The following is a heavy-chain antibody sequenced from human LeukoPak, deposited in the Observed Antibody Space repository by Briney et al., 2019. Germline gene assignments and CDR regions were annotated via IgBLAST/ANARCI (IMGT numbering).Heavy chain of an antibody. V-gene: IGHV3-21*01. Sequence: GGSLRLSCAASGFTFSSYSMNWVRQAPGKGLEWVSSISSSSSYIYYADSVKGRLTISRDNAKNSLYLQMNSLRAEDTAVYYCARFIVGATNWFDPWGQGTLVTVSS. D-gene: IGHD1-26*01. CDR3: ARFIVGATNWFDP. CDR1: GFTFSSYS. J-gene: IGHJ5*02. CDR2: ISSSSSYI.